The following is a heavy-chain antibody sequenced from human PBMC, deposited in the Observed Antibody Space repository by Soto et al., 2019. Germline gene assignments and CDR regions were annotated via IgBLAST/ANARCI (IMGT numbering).Heavy chain of an antibody. Sequence: SQTLSLICAISGDSVSSNSAAWNWIRQSPSRGLEWLGRTYYRSKWYNDYAVSVKSRITINPDTSKNQFSLQLSSLTAADTAVYYCVRTLYVKSGYSYGYFDSWGQGTLVTVSS. J-gene: IGHJ4*02. CDR2: TYYRSKWYN. CDR3: VRTLYVKSGYSYGYFDS. D-gene: IGHD5-18*01. V-gene: IGHV6-1*01. CDR1: GDSVSSNSAA.